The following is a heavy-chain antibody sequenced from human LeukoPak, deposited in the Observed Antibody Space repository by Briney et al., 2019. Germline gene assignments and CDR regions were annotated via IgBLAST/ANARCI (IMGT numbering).Heavy chain of an antibody. J-gene: IGHJ6*02. Sequence: QSGGSLRLSCAASGFTFSSYAMSWVRQAPGKGLEWVSGIGGSGSSTYYADSVKGRFTISRDNSKNTLYLQMNSLRAEDSAVYYCASSPLIYYYGMDVWGQGTTVTVS. V-gene: IGHV3-23*01. D-gene: IGHD3-16*01. CDR3: ASSPLIYYYGMDV. CDR2: IGGSGSST. CDR1: GFTFSSYA.